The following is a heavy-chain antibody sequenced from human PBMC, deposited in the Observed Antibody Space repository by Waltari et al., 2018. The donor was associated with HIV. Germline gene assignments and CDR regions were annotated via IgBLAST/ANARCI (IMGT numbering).Heavy chain of an antibody. CDR1: GFTVSSTF. Sequence: EVQLVESGGDLIQPGGSLRLSCAASGFTVSSTFMSWVRQAPGKGLAWVSLTDRGGSTDYANSVQGRFTVSRDIAKNTLDLQRSGLRGDDTAVYYCARAVVPGRIPHYYYAMDVWGQGTTVTVSS. CDR3: ARAVVPGRIPHYYYAMDV. V-gene: IGHV3-53*01. D-gene: IGHD2-2*01. CDR2: TDRGGST. J-gene: IGHJ6*02.